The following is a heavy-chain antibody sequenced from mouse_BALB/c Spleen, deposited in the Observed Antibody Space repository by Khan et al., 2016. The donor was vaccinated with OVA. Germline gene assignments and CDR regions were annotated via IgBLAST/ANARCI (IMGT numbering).Heavy chain of an antibody. J-gene: IGHJ4*01. CDR3: ARSLVDYYAMDY. V-gene: IGHV5-9-3*01. CDR2: ISTGGHYT. CDR1: GFTFSSYA. Sequence: EVELVESGGGLVKTGGSLKLSCSASGFTFSSYAMSWVRQTPEKRLEWVATISTGGHYTFYPDSVKGRFTISRDNDKNTLYLQMSSLRSEATAMYYCARSLVDYYAMDYWGQGTSVTVSS. D-gene: IGHD2-2*01.